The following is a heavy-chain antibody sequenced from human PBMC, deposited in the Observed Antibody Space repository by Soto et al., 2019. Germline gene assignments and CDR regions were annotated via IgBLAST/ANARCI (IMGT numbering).Heavy chain of an antibody. V-gene: IGHV3-23*01. J-gene: IGHJ5*01. CDR3: AADLS. CDR2: ISGSGGST. Sequence: GGSLRLSWAASGFTFSSYAMSWVRQAPGKGLEWVSAISGSGGSTYYADSVKGRFTISRDNSKNTLYRQMNTLRADDTAVYYFAADLSCGHGTLVTAPQ. CDR1: GFTFSSYA.